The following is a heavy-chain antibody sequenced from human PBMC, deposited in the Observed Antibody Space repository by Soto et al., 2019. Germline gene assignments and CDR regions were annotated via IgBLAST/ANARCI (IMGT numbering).Heavy chain of an antibody. D-gene: IGHD3-22*01. Sequence: PGGSLRLSCAASGFTFISYAMSWVRQAPGKGLEWVSAISGSGGSTYYADSVKGRFTISRDNSKNTLYLQMNSLRAEDTAVYYCAKNGMIVVVITYYFDYWGQGTLVTVSS. CDR3: AKNGMIVVVITYYFDY. CDR2: ISGSGGST. V-gene: IGHV3-23*01. J-gene: IGHJ4*02. CDR1: GFTFISYA.